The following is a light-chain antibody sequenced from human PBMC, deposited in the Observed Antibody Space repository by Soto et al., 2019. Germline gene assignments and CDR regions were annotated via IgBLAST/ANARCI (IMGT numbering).Light chain of an antibody. CDR3: LQQNSYPPT. Sequence: IQLPQSPSTLSASLGARAVRTCGASRSIINWLAWYQQKSGKGPKLLIYEASSLESGVPSRFSGSGSGTEFNLTISSLQPEDFATYECLQQNSYPPTFGQGTQLEIK. CDR1: RSIINW. CDR2: EAS. J-gene: IGKJ1*01. V-gene: IGKV1-5*03.